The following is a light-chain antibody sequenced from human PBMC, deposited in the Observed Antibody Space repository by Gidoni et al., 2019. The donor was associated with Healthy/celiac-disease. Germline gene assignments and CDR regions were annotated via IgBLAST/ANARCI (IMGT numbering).Light chain of an antibody. CDR1: QSLLHSNGYNY. V-gene: IGKV2-28*01. CDR3: MQALQTPRT. J-gene: IGKJ1*01. CDR2: LGS. Sequence: DIVMTQSPLSLPVTPGEPASISCRSSQSLLHSNGYNYFDWYLQKPGQSPQLLIYLGSNRASGVPDRFSGSGSGTDFTLKIRRVEAEDVGVYYCMQALQTPRTFGQGTKVEIK.